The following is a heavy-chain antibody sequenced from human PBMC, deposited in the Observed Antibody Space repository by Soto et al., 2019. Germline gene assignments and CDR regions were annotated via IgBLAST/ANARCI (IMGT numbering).Heavy chain of an antibody. CDR2: INPSNGAT. V-gene: IGHV1-46*01. CDR1: GYAFSTCY. D-gene: IGHD3-22*01. Sequence: QVQLVQSGAEVKNPGASVKVSCKASGYAFSTCYMHWVRQVPGQGLEWMGIINPSNGATSYTQKFQGRITIASDTSTCTVYMELSSLRSEDTAMYYCAREFYYFDGSGRQYCFAYWGQGTLVTVSS. CDR3: AREFYYFDGSGRQYCFAY. J-gene: IGHJ4*02.